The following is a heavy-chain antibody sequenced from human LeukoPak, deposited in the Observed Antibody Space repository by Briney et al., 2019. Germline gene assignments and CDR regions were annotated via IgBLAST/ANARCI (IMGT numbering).Heavy chain of an antibody. V-gene: IGHV4-59*01. CDR1: GGSISGNY. CDR2: IYYTGST. CDR3: ARLGGCSSISCYVHWFDP. J-gene: IGHJ5*02. Sequence: PSQTLSLTCTVSGGSISGNYWSWTRQPPGKGLEWIGYIYYTGSTNYNPSLKSRVTISVDTSKNQFSLKLSSATAADTAVYYCARLGGCSSISCYVHWFDPWGQGTLVTVSS. D-gene: IGHD2-2*01.